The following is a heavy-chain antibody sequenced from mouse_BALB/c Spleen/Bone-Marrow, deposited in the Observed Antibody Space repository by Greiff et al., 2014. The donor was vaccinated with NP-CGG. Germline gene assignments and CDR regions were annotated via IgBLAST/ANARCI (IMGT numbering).Heavy chain of an antibody. CDR3: TLYRFPPPWFAY. J-gene: IGHJ3*01. Sequence: EVQLQQSGAELVRSGASVKLSCTASGFNIKDYYMHWVKQRPEQGLEWIGWIDPENGDTEYAPKFQGKATMTADTSSNTAYLQLSSLTSEDTAVYYCTLYRFPPPWFAYWGKGLWSLSLQ. V-gene: IGHV14-4*02. CDR1: GFNIKDYY. CDR2: IDPENGDT. D-gene: IGHD2-14*01.